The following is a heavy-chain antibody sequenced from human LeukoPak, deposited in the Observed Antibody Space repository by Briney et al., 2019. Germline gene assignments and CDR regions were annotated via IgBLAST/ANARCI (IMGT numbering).Heavy chain of an antibody. V-gene: IGHV1-18*01. J-gene: IGHJ4*02. D-gene: IGHD3-22*01. Sequence: ASVKVSCKASGYTFTSYGISWVRQAPGQGLEWMGWISAYNGNTNYAQKLQGRVTMTTDTSTSTAYMELRSLRSDDTAVYYCARGFFRGYYDSSGYFLDYWGQGTLVTVSS. CDR1: GYTFTSYG. CDR3: ARGFFRGYYDSSGYFLDY. CDR2: ISAYNGNT.